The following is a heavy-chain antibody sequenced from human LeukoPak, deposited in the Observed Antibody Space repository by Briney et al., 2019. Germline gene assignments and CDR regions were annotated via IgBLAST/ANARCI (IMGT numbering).Heavy chain of an antibody. CDR2: INTNTGNP. Sequence: GASVKVSCKASGYTFTSYAMNWVRQAPGQGLEWMGWINTNTGNPTYAQGFTGRFVFSLDTSVSTAYLQISSLKAEDTAVYYCARDRDRYYGYVWGSYPQLEPADWGQGTLVTVSS. J-gene: IGHJ4*02. V-gene: IGHV7-4-1*02. CDR1: GYTFTSYA. D-gene: IGHD3-16*01. CDR3: ARDRDRYYGYVWGSYPQLEPAD.